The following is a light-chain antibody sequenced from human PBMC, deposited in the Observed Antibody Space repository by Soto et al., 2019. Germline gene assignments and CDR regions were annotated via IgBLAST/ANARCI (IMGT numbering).Light chain of an antibody. CDR3: QQYISYSYP. CDR1: QSISNW. Sequence: IRMTQSPSTLSASVGDRVTITCRASQSISNWLAWYQQKPGKAPKLLIYKASSLESGVPSRFSGSGSGTEFTLTISSLQPDDSATYYCQQYISYSYPFGQGTKLEIK. V-gene: IGKV1-5*03. J-gene: IGKJ2*01. CDR2: KAS.